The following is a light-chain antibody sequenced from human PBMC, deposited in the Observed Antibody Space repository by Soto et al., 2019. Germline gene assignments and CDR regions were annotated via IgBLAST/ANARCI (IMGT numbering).Light chain of an antibody. CDR3: QQSGSSPWT. V-gene: IGKV3-20*01. CDR2: GAS. Sequence: EIVLTQSPGTLSLSAGDRATLSCRASQSVRSNYLAWYQQKPGQTPRLLIYGASSRATGIPDRFSGSGSGTDFTLTISRLAPEDFAVYYCQQSGSSPWTFGQGTKVEIK. CDR1: QSVRSNY. J-gene: IGKJ1*01.